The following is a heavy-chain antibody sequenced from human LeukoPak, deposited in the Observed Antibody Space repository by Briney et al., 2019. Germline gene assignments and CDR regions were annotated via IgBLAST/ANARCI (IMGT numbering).Heavy chain of an antibody. V-gene: IGHV4-39*01. CDR2: IYYSGST. J-gene: IGHJ3*02. Sequence: PSGTLSLTCTVSGGSISGSNYYWGWIRQPPGKGLEWIGSIYYSGSTYYNPSLKSRVTISVDSSNNQFYLKLSSVTAADTAVYYSARHYFDYYDSSGLSHAFDIWGQGTMVTVSS. CDR3: ARHYFDYYDSSGLSHAFDI. CDR1: GGSISGSNYY. D-gene: IGHD3-22*01.